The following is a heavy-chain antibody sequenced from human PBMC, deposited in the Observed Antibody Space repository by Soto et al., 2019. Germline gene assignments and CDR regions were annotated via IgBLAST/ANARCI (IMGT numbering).Heavy chain of an antibody. D-gene: IGHD3-22*01. CDR2: IYYSGST. V-gene: IGHV4-39*01. CDR3: ARHSYDSSGYYWGFKNAFDI. CDR1: GGSISSSSYY. Sequence: PSETLSLTCTVSGGSISSSSYYWGWIRQPPGKGLEWIGSIYYSGSTYYNPSLKSRVTISVDTSKNQFSLKLSSVTAADTAVYYCARHSYDSSGYYWGFKNAFDIWGQGTMVTVSS. J-gene: IGHJ3*02.